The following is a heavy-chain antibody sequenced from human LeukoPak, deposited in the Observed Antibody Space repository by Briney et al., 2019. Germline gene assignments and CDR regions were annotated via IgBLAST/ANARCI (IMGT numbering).Heavy chain of an antibody. Sequence: SETLSLTCTVSGGSISSSSYYWGWIRQPPGKGLEWIGSIYYSGSTYYNPSLKSRVTISVDTSKNQFSLKLSSVTAADTAVYYCARSVLSVWGSYRYFDDWGQGTLVTVSS. V-gene: IGHV4-39*01. J-gene: IGHJ4*02. D-gene: IGHD3-16*02. CDR2: IYYSGST. CDR1: GGSISSSSYY. CDR3: ARSVLSVWGSYRYFDD.